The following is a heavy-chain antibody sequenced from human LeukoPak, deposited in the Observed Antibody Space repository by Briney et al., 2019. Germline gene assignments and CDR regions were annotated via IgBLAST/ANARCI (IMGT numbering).Heavy chain of an antibody. CDR1: GFTFSSYW. Sequence: GGSLRLSCAASGFTFSSYWMSWVRQAPGHGLEWVAKIKQDGSERYYVDSVKGRFTISIDNAKNSLYLQLNMRTAVDTAVYYCAWDMEAAGAFDIWGQGTMVTVSS. CDR2: IKQDGSER. J-gene: IGHJ3*02. V-gene: IGHV3-7*04. D-gene: IGHD3-10*01. CDR3: AWDMEAAGAFDI.